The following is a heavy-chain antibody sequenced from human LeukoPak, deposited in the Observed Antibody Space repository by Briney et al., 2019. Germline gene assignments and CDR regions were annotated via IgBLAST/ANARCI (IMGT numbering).Heavy chain of an antibody. D-gene: IGHD6-19*01. V-gene: IGHV4-59*08. CDR2: IYYSGST. CDR1: GGSISSYY. Sequence: SETLSLTCTVSGGSISSYYWSWIRQPPGKGLEWIGYIYYSGSTNYNPSLKSRVTISVDTSKNQFSLKLSSVTAADTAVYYCARHLSFVYSSGWYGNAFDIWGQGTMVTVSS. J-gene: IGHJ3*02. CDR3: ARHLSFVYSSGWYGNAFDI.